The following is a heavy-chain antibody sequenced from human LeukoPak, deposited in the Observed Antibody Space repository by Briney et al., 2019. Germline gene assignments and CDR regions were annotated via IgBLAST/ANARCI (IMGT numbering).Heavy chain of an antibody. Sequence: PSETLSLTCAVYGGSFSGYYWSWIRQPPGKGLEWIGEINHSGSTNYNPSLKSRVTISVDTSKNQFSLKLSSVTAADTAVYYCARGRRVLPDAFDIWCQGTMVTVSS. CDR1: GGSFSGYY. CDR2: INHSGST. D-gene: IGHD3-10*01. CDR3: ARGRRVLPDAFDI. V-gene: IGHV4-34*01. J-gene: IGHJ3*02.